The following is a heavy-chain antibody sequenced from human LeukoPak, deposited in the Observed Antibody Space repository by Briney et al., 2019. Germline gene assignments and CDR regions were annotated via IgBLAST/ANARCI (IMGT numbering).Heavy chain of an antibody. CDR2: ISASGGLT. Sequence: GGSLRLSCAASGFTFTSYQMSWVRQAPGKGLEWVSTISASGGLTCYADSVKGRFTISRDNSKNTLYLQVSSLRAEDTAVYYCAKDYSGSSPWWFDPWGQGTLVTVSS. V-gene: IGHV3-23*01. D-gene: IGHD1-26*01. CDR3: AKDYSGSSPWWFDP. CDR1: GFTFTSYQ. J-gene: IGHJ5*02.